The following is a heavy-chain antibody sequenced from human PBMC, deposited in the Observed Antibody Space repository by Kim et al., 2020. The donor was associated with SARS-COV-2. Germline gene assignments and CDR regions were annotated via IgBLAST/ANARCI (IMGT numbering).Heavy chain of an antibody. J-gene: IGHJ4*02. V-gene: IGHV1-18*01. D-gene: IGHD2-15*01. CDR2: ISAYNGNT. CDR1: GYTFTSYG. Sequence: ASVKVSCKASGYTFTSYGISWVRQAPGQGLEWMGWISAYNGNTNYAQKLQGRVTMTTDTSTSTAYMELRSLRSDDTAVYYCARVPNVVVVAVENDYWGQGTLVTVSS. CDR3: ARVPNVVVVAVENDY.